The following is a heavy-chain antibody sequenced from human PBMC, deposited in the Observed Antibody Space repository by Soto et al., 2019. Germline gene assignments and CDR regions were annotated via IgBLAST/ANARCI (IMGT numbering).Heavy chain of an antibody. Sequence: EVQLVESGGGLVQPGGSLRLSCAASGFTFSSYWMHWVRQAPGQGLVWVSRVNPDGTGTQYADSVKGRFTISRDNAKNTLYLQMNSLTAEDTAVYYCAKDRRDDPPAWGQGTLVTVSS. J-gene: IGHJ4*02. D-gene: IGHD2-21*01. CDR3: AKDRRDDPPA. CDR1: GFTFSSYW. CDR2: VNPDGTGT. V-gene: IGHV3-74*01.